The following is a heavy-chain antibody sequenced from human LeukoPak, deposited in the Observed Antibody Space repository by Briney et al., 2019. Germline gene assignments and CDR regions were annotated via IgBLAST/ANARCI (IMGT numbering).Heavy chain of an antibody. CDR1: GFTFSSYA. CDR2: ISSSSSYI. V-gene: IGHV3-21*01. Sequence: GGSLRLSCAASGFTFSSYAMHWVRQAPGKGLEWVSSISSSSSYIYYADSVKGRFTISRDNAKNSLYLQMNSLRAEDTAVYYCARDGSGSYHYYYYYMDVWGKGTTVTISS. D-gene: IGHD3-10*01. CDR3: ARDGSGSYHYYYYYMDV. J-gene: IGHJ6*03.